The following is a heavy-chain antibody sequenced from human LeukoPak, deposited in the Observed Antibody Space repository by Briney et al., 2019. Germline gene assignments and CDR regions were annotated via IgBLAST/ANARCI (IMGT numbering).Heavy chain of an antibody. J-gene: IGHJ5*02. V-gene: IGHV1-8*01. Sequence: ASVKVSCKASGYTFINYDINWMRQAPGQGLEWMGWMDPNSGNTGFAQKFQGRVAMTRDSSISTAYMELSSLRSDDTAVYYCARMDYRGGYRNPNWFDPWGRGTPVIVSS. CDR2: MDPNSGNT. CDR3: ARMDYRGGYRNPNWFDP. CDR1: GYTFINYD. D-gene: IGHD2-15*01.